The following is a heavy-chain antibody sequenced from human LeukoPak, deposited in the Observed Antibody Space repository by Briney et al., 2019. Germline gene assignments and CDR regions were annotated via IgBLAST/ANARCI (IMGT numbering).Heavy chain of an antibody. D-gene: IGHD5-18*01. CDR3: ARGTAMAQL. CDR2: ISSSSSCI. CDR1: GCTFSSYS. J-gene: IGHJ4*02. Sequence: KPGGSLRLSCAASGCTFSSYSMNWVRQAPGEGLEWVSSISSSSSCIYYADSVKGRFTISRDNAKNSLYLQMVSLRAEDTSVYYCARGTAMAQLWGEGTLVTVSS. V-gene: IGHV3-21*01.